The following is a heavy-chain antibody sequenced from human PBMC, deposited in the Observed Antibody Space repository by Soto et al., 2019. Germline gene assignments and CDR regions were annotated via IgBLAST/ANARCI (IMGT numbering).Heavy chain of an antibody. V-gene: IGHV3-64*02. J-gene: IGHJ6*03. CDR3: ARVRYIYGSYYYMDA. CDR2: IDTTGGRT. D-gene: IGHD1-26*01. CDR1: GFTCSGYA. Sequence: GGSLRLACAASGFTCSGYAMHWVRQAPGKGLEYVSTIDTTGGRTYYADSVKGRFTISRDNSKNTLFLQMGSLRPEDMAVYFCARVRYIYGSYYYMDAWGKGTTVTVSS.